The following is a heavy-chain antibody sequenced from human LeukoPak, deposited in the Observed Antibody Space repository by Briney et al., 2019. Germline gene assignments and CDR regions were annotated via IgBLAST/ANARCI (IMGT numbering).Heavy chain of an antibody. Sequence: SETLSLTCTVSGGSISSGSYYWSWIRQPPGKGLEWIGYIYYSGSTNYNPSLKSRVTISVDTSKNQFSLKLSSVTAADTAVYYCARRTQLLGAFDIWGQGTMVTVSS. CDR3: ARRTQLLGAFDI. CDR1: GGSISSGSYY. D-gene: IGHD2-2*01. V-gene: IGHV4-61*01. CDR2: IYYSGST. J-gene: IGHJ3*02.